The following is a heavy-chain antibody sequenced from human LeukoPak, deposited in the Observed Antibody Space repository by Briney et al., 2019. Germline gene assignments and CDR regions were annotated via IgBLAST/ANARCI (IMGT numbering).Heavy chain of an antibody. D-gene: IGHD4-17*01. CDR1: GGSISSGDYY. CDR2: IYYSGSS. Sequence: SETLSLTCTVSGGSISSGDYYWSWIRQPPGKGLEWIGYIYYSGSSYYIPSLKSRVTMSVDTSKNQFSLSLSSVTAADTAVYCCARQIYGDLYYFDYWGQGTLVTVSS. J-gene: IGHJ4*02. CDR3: ARQIYGDLYYFDY. V-gene: IGHV4-30-4*01.